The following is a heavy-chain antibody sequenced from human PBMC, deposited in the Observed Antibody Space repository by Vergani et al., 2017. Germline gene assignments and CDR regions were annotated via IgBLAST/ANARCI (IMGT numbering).Heavy chain of an antibody. CDR3: AREALVGATSDYYYYYYMDV. CDR2: IYTSGST. J-gene: IGHJ6*03. V-gene: IGHV4-61*02. Sequence: QVQLQESGPGLVKPSQTLSLTCTVSGGSISSGSYYWSWIRQPAGKGLEWIGRIYTSGSTNYNPSLKSRVTMSVDTSKNQFSLKLSSVTAADTAVYYCAREALVGATSDYYYYYYMDVWGKGTTVTVSS. D-gene: IGHD1-26*01. CDR1: GGSISSGSYY.